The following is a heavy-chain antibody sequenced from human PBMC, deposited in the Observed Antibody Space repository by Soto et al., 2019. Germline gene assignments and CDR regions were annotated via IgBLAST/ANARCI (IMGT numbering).Heavy chain of an antibody. J-gene: IGHJ3*02. D-gene: IGHD2-8*02. CDR1: GFTFSNYW. V-gene: IGHV3-7*04. CDR2: IKQDGSEN. Sequence: PGGSLRLSCAASGFTFSNYWMTWVRQAPGKGLGWVANIKQDGSENFYVDSVKGRFTISRDNAKNSLYLQMNSLRAEDTAVYYCARDSGPRGYDAFDIWGQGTMVTVSS. CDR3: ARDSGPRGYDAFDI.